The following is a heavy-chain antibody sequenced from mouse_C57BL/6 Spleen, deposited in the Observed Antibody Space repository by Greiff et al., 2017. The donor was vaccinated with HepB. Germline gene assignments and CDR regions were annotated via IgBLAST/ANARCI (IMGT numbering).Heavy chain of an antibody. Sequence: QVQLKQSGAELVRPGTSVKVSCKASGYAFTNYLIEWVKQRPGQGLEWIGVINPGSGGTNYNEKFKGKATLTADKSSSTAYMQLSSLTSEDSAVYFCARCYYDYDGAMDYWGQGTSVTVSS. V-gene: IGHV1-54*01. CDR2: INPGSGGT. CDR3: ARCYYDYDGAMDY. CDR1: GYAFTNYL. J-gene: IGHJ4*01. D-gene: IGHD2-4*01.